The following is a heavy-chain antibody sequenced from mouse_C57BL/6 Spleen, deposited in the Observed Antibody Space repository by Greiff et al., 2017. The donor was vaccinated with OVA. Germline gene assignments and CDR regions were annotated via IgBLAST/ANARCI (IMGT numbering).Heavy chain of an antibody. J-gene: IGHJ4*01. CDR3: ASHYDGSRPNWNYYAMDY. D-gene: IGHD1-1*01. V-gene: IGHV1-72*01. CDR1: GYTFTSYW. CDR2: IDPNRGGT. Sequence: VQLQQPGAELVKPGASVKLSCKASGYTFTSYWMHWVQQRPGRGLEWIGRIDPNRGGTKYNEQFKSKATLTVDKPSSTAYMQLSSLTSEDSAVYYCASHYDGSRPNWNYYAMDYWGQGTSVTVSS.